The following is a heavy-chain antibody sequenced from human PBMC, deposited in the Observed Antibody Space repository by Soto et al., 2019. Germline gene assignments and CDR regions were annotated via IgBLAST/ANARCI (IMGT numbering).Heavy chain of an antibody. CDR3: ANYRPYVGLTF. J-gene: IGHJ4*02. CDR1: GFTFSSYA. V-gene: IGHV3-23*01. Sequence: EVQLLESGGGLVQPGGSLRLSCAASGFTFSSYAMSWVRQAPGKGLEWVSAISGSGGSTYYADSVKGRFTISRDNSKDTLDLQMNSLRGEDTAVYYCANYRPYVGLTFWGQGTLVTVSS. D-gene: IGHD3-16*02. CDR2: ISGSGGST.